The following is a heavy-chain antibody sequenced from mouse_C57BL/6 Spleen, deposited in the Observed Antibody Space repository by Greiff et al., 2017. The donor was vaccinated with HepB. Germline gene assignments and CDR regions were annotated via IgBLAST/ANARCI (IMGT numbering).Heavy chain of an antibody. Sequence: QVQLKESGAELVRPGASVKLSCKASGYTFTDYYINWVKQRPGQGLEWIARIYPGSGNTYYNEKFKGKATLTAEKSSSTAYMQLSSLTSEDSAVYFCARTVDGSSSFAYWGQGTLVTVSA. CDR2: IYPGSGNT. V-gene: IGHV1-76*01. J-gene: IGHJ3*01. CDR3: ARTVDGSSSFAY. CDR1: GYTFTDYY. D-gene: IGHD1-1*01.